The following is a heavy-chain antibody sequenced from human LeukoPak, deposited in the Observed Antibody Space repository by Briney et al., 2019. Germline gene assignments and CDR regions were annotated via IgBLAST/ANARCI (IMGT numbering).Heavy chain of an antibody. V-gene: IGHV3-33*01. CDR3: ARGGPILTAAFDY. J-gene: IGHJ4*02. Sequence: GRSLRLSCAASGFTFSSYGMHWVRQAPGKGLEWVAVIWYDGSNKYYADSVKGRFTISRDNSKNTLYLQMNSLRAEDTAVYYCARGGPILTAAFDYWGQGTLVTVSS. CDR2: IWYDGSNK. D-gene: IGHD6-13*01. CDR1: GFTFSSYG.